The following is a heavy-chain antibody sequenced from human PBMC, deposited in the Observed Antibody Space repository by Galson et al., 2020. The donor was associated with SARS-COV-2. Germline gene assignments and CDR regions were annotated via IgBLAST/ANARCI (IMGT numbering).Heavy chain of an antibody. CDR1: GLSYSNYW. V-gene: IGHV3-7*01. CDR2: IKQDGSEK. CDR3: ARDVALIVGAVQTFDY. D-gene: IGHD1-26*01. Sequence: GSLRLSCAASGLSYSNYWMSWVRQVPGKGLEWVASIKQDGSEKNYVDSVKGRFTISRDNAKNSLYLQMNSLRAEDTAVYYCARDVALIVGAVQTFDYWGQGTLVTVSS. J-gene: IGHJ4*02.